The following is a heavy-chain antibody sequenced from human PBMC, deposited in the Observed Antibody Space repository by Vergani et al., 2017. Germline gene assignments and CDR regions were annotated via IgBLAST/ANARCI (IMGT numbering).Heavy chain of an antibody. V-gene: IGHV4-39*07. CDR1: GGPISSSSYY. J-gene: IGHJ4*02. D-gene: IGHD2-15*01. CDR2: IYYSGST. Sequence: QLPLQESGPGLVKPSETLSLTCTVSGGPISSSSYYWGWIRQPPGKGLEWIGSIYYSGSTYYNPCLKSRVPISVHTSKNQFSLKLRSVTAADTAVYYCARDSCSGGSCYDVDYWGQGTLVTVSS. CDR3: ARDSCSGGSCYDVDY.